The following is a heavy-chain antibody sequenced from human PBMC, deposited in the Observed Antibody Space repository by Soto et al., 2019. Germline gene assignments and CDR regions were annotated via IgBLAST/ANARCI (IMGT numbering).Heavy chain of an antibody. V-gene: IGHV3-23*01. CDR2: SSGSGGST. J-gene: IGHJ2*01. CDR3: AKGYLVFFIQADGGIRDVRSVSAFLLTRSSDL. Sequence: GGGLEWVSASSGSGGSTYDADSVTGRFAISRDSFKNTLYLQMNSLRPEDTAVYYCAKGYLVFFIQADGGIRDVRSVSAFLLTRSSDL. D-gene: IGHD3-10*02.